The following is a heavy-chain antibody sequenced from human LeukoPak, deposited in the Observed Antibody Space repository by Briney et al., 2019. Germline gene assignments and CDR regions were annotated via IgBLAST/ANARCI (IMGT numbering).Heavy chain of an antibody. J-gene: IGHJ4*02. V-gene: IGHV3-7*01. CDR1: GFTFSDYW. D-gene: IGHD1-26*01. Sequence: GGSLRLSCAASGFTFSDYWMSWVRQAPGKRLEWVANIKQDGSENYYVDSVAGGFTISRDNAKNSLYLQMNSLRADDTAVYYCARDKLEGPTKLDFWGRGTLASVSS. CDR3: ARDKLEGPTKLDF. CDR2: IKQDGSEN.